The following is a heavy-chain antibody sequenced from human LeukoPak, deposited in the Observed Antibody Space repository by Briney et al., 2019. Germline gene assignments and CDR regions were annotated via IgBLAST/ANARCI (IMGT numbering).Heavy chain of an antibody. D-gene: IGHD2-21*01. CDR3: ARHMGLPYYFDY. Sequence: GRSLRLSCAASGFTFSSYAMHWVRQAPGKGLEWVAVISYDGSNKYYADSVKGRFTISRDNSKNTLYLQMNSLRAEDTAVYYCARHMGLPYYFDYWGQGTLVTVSS. CDR1: GFTFSSYA. CDR2: ISYDGSNK. V-gene: IGHV3-30-3*01. J-gene: IGHJ4*02.